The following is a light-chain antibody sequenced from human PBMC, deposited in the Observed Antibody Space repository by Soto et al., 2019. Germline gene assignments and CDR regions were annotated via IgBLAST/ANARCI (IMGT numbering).Light chain of an antibody. Sequence: AIQMTQSPSSLSASVGDRVTITCRASQDIRNDLGWYQQKPGMAPKLLIYDVSHLQTGVPSRFSGSGSGTYFTLTISSLQPEDFATYYCLQDINNPFSFGPGTKVDIK. J-gene: IGKJ3*01. CDR1: QDIRND. V-gene: IGKV1-6*01. CDR3: LQDINNPFS. CDR2: DVS.